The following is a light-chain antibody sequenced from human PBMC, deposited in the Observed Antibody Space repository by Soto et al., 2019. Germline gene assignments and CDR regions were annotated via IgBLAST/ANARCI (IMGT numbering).Light chain of an antibody. J-gene: IGKJ4*01. V-gene: IGKV3-15*01. CDR3: QQFNNWPPT. CDR1: RTVSTN. Sequence: VMTQSPATLSVSPGERATLSCRASRTVSTNLGWYQQKPGQAPRLLIYNASTRATGIPAGFSGTGSGTEFTFTISSLQSEDFAVYYCQQFNNWPPTFGGGTKVEI. CDR2: NAS.